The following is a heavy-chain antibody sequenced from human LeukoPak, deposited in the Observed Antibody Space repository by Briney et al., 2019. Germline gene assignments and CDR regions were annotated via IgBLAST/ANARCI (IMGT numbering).Heavy chain of an antibody. D-gene: IGHD1-1*01. CDR1: GFVFSIYT. Sequence: PGGSLRLSCSASGFVFSIYTMYWVRQAPGKGPEYVSTISGSDNGGSVYYADSVKGRFTISRDDAKSIAYLQMNGLRSEDTAVYYCVKDFGRIRGTPDSWGQGTLVTVSS. CDR2: ISGSDNGGSV. CDR3: VKDFGRIRGTPDS. V-gene: IGHV3-64D*06. J-gene: IGHJ4*02.